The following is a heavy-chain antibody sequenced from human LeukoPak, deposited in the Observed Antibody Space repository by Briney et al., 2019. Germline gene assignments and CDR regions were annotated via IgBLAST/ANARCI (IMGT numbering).Heavy chain of an antibody. Sequence: PSETLPLTCAVYGGSFSGYYWSWIRQPPGKGLEWIGEINHSGSTNYNPSLKSRVTISVDTSKNQFSLKLSSVTAADTAVYYCARDYSSGWGFDPWGQGTLVTVSS. CDR2: INHSGST. D-gene: IGHD6-19*01. CDR1: GGSFSGYY. CDR3: ARDYSSGWGFDP. V-gene: IGHV4-34*01. J-gene: IGHJ5*02.